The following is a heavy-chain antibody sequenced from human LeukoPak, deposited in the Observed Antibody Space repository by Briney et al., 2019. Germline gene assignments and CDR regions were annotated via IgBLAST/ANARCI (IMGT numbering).Heavy chain of an antibody. CDR3: ARGPQYSSGWYFHRVIDY. CDR2: INPNSGGT. CDR1: GYTXTGYY. Sequence: ASVTVSCKASGYTXTGYYMHWVRQAPGQGLEWMGWINPNSGGTNYAQKFQGRVTMTRDTSISTAYMELSGLRSDDTAVFYCARGPQYSSGWYFHRVIDYWGQGTLVTVSS. V-gene: IGHV1-2*02. D-gene: IGHD6-19*01. J-gene: IGHJ4*02.